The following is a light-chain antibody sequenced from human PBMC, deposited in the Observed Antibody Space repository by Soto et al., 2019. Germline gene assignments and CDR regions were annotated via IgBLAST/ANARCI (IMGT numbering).Light chain of an antibody. J-gene: IGKJ1*01. Sequence: DIRVTQAPSALSASVGDRVNMGGRVSQSSSSWLAWYQQKPGKAPKLLIYDASRLESGVPSSVSGSRSGTDFTLPMCSLQSDDFATSYCQEYKSYSTCGQGAKVEI. V-gene: IGKV1-5*01. CDR2: DAS. CDR1: QSSSSW. CDR3: QEYKSYST.